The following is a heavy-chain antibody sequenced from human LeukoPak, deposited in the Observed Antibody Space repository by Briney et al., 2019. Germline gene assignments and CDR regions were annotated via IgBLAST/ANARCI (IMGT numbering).Heavy chain of an antibody. J-gene: IGHJ4*02. D-gene: IGHD1-7*01. CDR3: ARERGVRPNYYFDS. CDR2: IYHSGNT. V-gene: IGHV4-4*02. Sequence: SGTLSLTCAVSGGSISGSNWWSWVRQPPGKGLEWIGEIYHSGNTNYSPSLKSRVTISVDNSKNQFSLKLTSMTAADTAVYYCARERGVRPNYYFDSWGQGSLVTVSS. CDR1: GGSISGSNW.